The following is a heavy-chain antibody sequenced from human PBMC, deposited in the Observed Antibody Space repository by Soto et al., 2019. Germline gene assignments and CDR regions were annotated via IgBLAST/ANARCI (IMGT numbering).Heavy chain of an antibody. V-gene: IGHV3-33*01. J-gene: IGHJ4*02. Sequence: GGSMRLSCAAAGFTFSSYCMHWVRQDPGKGLEWVAVIWYDGSNKYYADSVKGRFTISRDNSKNTLYLQMNSLRAEDTAVYYCARDYYDSSGYFDYWGQGTLVTVSS. D-gene: IGHD3-22*01. CDR1: GFTFSSYC. CDR2: IWYDGSNK. CDR3: ARDYYDSSGYFDY.